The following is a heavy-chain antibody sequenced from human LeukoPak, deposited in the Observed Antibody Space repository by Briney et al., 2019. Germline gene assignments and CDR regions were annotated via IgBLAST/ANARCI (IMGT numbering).Heavy chain of an antibody. D-gene: IGHD5-18*01. CDR3: AKLDTAMVTIYYYYMDV. CDR2: IRYDRSIN. Sequence: GGSLRLSCAASGFTFSNYGMHWVRQAPGKGLEWVAFIRYDRSINYYADSVKGRFTISRDNSKNTLYLQMNSLRAEDTAVYYCAKLDTAMVTIYYYYMDVWGKGTTVTISS. J-gene: IGHJ6*03. CDR1: GFTFSNYG. V-gene: IGHV3-30*02.